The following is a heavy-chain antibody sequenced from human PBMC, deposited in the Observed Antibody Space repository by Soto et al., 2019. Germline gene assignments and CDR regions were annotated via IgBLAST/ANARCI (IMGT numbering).Heavy chain of an antibody. V-gene: IGHV3-9*01. D-gene: IGHD6-13*01. CDR2: ITWNSGII. Sequence: EVQLVESGGGLVQPGRSLRLSCAASGFTFDDYAMHWVRQPPGKGLEWVSGITWNSGIIGYADSVKGRFTISRDNAKNSLYLQMNSLRPEDTALYYCAKHQGYSTSYYGYVDLWGRGTLVTVSS. CDR3: AKHQGYSTSYYGYVDL. CDR1: GFTFDDYA. J-gene: IGHJ2*01.